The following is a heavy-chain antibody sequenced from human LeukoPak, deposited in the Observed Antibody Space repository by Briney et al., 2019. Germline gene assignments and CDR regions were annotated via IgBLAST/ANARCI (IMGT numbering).Heavy chain of an antibody. CDR3: ARQRYCSSTSCSEEYNWFDP. J-gene: IGHJ5*02. CDR1: GGSISSYY. Sequence: SETLSLTCTVSGGSISSYYWSWIRQPPGKGLEWIGYIYYSGSTNYNPSLKSRVTISVDTSKNQFSLKLSSVTAADTAVYYCARQRYCSSTSCSEEYNWFDPWGQGTLVSVSS. CDR2: IYYSGST. V-gene: IGHV4-59*01. D-gene: IGHD2-2*01.